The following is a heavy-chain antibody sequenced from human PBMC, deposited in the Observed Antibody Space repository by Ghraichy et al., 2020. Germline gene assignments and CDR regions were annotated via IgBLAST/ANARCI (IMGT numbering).Heavy chain of an antibody. CDR2: IYYSGST. Sequence: SETLSLTCTVSGGSISSRSSYWGWIRQPPGKGLQWIGSIYYSGSTYYNPSLKSRVTISVDTSKNQFSLKLTSVTASDTAVYYCARHETSSWYYWFDPWGQGTLVTVSS. CDR3: ARHETSSWYYWFDP. V-gene: IGHV4-39*01. J-gene: IGHJ5*02. CDR1: GGSISSRSSY. D-gene: IGHD6-13*01.